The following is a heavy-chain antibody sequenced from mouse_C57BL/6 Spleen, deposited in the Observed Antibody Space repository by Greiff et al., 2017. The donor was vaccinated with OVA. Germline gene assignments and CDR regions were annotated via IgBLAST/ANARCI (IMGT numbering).Heavy chain of an antibody. CDR2: IYPGDGDT. D-gene: IGHD1-1*01. J-gene: IGHJ1*03. Sequence: VKLQESGAELVKPGASVKISCKASGYAFSSYWMNWVKQRPGKGLEWIGQIYPGDGDTNYNGKFKGKATLTADKSSSTAYMQLSSLTSEDSAVYFCARDTTVVEGYFDVWGTGTTVTVSS. CDR3: ARDTTVVEGYFDV. V-gene: IGHV1-80*01. CDR1: GYAFSSYW.